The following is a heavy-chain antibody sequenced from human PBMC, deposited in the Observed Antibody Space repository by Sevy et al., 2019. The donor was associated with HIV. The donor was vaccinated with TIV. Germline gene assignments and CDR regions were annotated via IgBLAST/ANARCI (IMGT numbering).Heavy chain of an antibody. J-gene: IGHJ4*02. Sequence: ASVKVSCKVSGRTLTELSIHWVRQAPGKGLEWMGTFDPEDDEKIYAQKFQGRVTMTEDTSTDTAYMELSRLRSEDTAVYYCATTKDYYDSSSYPFDYWGQGTLVTVSS. CDR2: FDPEDDEK. CDR3: ATTKDYYDSSSYPFDY. V-gene: IGHV1-24*01. CDR1: GRTLTELS. D-gene: IGHD3-22*01.